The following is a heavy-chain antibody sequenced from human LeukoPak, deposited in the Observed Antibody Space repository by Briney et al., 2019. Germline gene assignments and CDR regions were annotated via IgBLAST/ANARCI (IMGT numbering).Heavy chain of an antibody. CDR1: GYTFTSYW. J-gene: IGHJ6*03. CDR2: IFPGDSDT. Sequence: GESLKISCKGSGYTFTSYWIGWVRQMPGKGLEWMGIIFPGDSDTTYSPSFQGQVTISVDKSISTAYLQWSSLKASDTAMYYCARRSGLWFGDNYYYYMDVWGKGTTVTISS. D-gene: IGHD3-10*01. CDR3: ARRSGLWFGDNYYYYMDV. V-gene: IGHV5-51*01.